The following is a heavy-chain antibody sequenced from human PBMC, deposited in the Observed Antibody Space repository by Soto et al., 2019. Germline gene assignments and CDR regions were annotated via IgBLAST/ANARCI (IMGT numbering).Heavy chain of an antibody. V-gene: IGHV5-51*01. CDR3: ARGMVRGVYGMDV. CDR1: GYSFNNYW. D-gene: IGHD3-10*01. J-gene: IGHJ6*02. Sequence: CKGSGYSFNNYWIGWVRQMPGKGLEWMGIIYPGDSHTRYSPSFQGQVTISAAKSISTAYLQWSSLRAGDTAVYYCARGMVRGVYGMDVWGQGTTVPVSS. CDR2: IYPGDSHT.